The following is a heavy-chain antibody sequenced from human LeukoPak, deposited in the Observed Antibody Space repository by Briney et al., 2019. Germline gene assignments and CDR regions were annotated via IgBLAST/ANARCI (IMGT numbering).Heavy chain of an antibody. V-gene: IGHV1-24*01. J-gene: IGHJ3*02. CDR2: FDPEDGET. CDR1: GYTLTELS. CDR3: ATAIAVAGRGSDAFDI. Sequence: ASVKVSCKVSGYTLTELSMHWVRQAPGKGLEWMGGFDPEDGETIYAQKFQGRVTMTEDTSTDTAYMELSSLRSEDTAVYYCATAIAVAGRGSDAFDIWGQGTMVTVSS. D-gene: IGHD6-19*01.